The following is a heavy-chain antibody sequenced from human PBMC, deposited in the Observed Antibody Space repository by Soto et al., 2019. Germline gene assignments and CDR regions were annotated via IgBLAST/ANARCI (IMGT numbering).Heavy chain of an antibody. V-gene: IGHV3-9*01. Sequence: EVQLVESGGGLVQPGRSLRLSCAASGFTFDDYAMHWVRQAPGKGLEWVSGISWNSGSIGYADSVKGRFTISRDNAKNSLYLQMNSLRAEDTALYYCAKDLYSSGWGDAFDIWGQGTMVTVSS. CDR3: AKDLYSSGWGDAFDI. CDR1: GFTFDDYA. D-gene: IGHD6-19*01. CDR2: ISWNSGSI. J-gene: IGHJ3*02.